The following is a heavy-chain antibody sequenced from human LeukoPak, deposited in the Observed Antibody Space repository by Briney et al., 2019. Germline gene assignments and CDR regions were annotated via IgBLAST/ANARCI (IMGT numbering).Heavy chain of an antibody. V-gene: IGHV4-34*01. D-gene: IGHD2-15*01. Sequence: SETLSLTCAVYGGFFSGYYWSWIRQPPGKGLEWIGEINHSGSTNYNPSLKSRVTISVDTSKNQFSLKLSSVTAADTAVYYCARGSSVVVVAATPGLDYWGQGTLVTVSS. J-gene: IGHJ4*02. CDR2: INHSGST. CDR3: ARGSSVVVVAATPGLDY. CDR1: GGFFSGYY.